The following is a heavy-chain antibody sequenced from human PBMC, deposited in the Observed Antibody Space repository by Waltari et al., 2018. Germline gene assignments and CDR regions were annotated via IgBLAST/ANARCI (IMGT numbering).Heavy chain of an antibody. Sequence: QVQLVESGGGLVKPGGSLRLSCAASGFTFIDYYMSWIRQAPGKGLGWGSYISSSGDSKYYADSVRGRITISRDNAKNSVYLQLNSLRAEDTAVYYCARDLHYYDGSGYPYWGQGTLVTVSS. V-gene: IGHV3-11*04. CDR1: GFTFIDYY. J-gene: IGHJ4*02. D-gene: IGHD3-22*01. CDR2: ISSSGDSK. CDR3: ARDLHYYDGSGYPY.